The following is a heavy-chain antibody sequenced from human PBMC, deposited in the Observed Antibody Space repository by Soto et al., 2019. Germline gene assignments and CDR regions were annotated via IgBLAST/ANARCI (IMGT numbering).Heavy chain of an antibody. CDR2: ISGTGFTT. Sequence: GGSLRLSFAASGSNFSNYDMNWVRQAPGGGLEWIAFISGTGFTTYYADSAWPRFTISRDNSQSALFLQMDSLTVDDSGIYFCARGGVYWGQGVPVTVPS. CDR3: ARGGVY. D-gene: IGHD2-8*01. J-gene: IGHJ4*02. V-gene: IGHV3-48*03. CDR1: GSNFSNYD.